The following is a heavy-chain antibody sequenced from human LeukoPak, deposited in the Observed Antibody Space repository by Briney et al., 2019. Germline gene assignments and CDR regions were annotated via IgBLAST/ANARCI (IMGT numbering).Heavy chain of an antibody. CDR2: IRYDGSNK. Sequence: GGSLRLSCVASGFTFSSYGMHWVRQAPGKGLEWVAFIRYDGSNKYYADSVKGRFTISRDNSKNTLYLQMNSLRAEDTAVYYCAKDLPLRLGDDAFDIWGQGTMVTVSS. CDR3: AKDLPLRLGDDAFDI. CDR1: GFTFSSYG. V-gene: IGHV3-30*02. D-gene: IGHD3-16*01. J-gene: IGHJ3*02.